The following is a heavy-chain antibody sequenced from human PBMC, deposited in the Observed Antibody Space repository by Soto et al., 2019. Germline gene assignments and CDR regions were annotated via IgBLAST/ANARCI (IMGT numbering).Heavy chain of an antibody. CDR2: ISSSSSYI. Sequence: EVQLVESGGGLVKPGGSLRLSCAASGFTFSSYSMNWVRQAPGKGLEWVSSISSSSSYIYYADSVKGRFTISRDNAKNSLYLQMNSLRAEDTAVYYCARDLSHKCSSTSCSQYYFDYWGQGTTVTVSS. CDR3: ARDLSHKCSSTSCSQYYFDY. V-gene: IGHV3-21*01. CDR1: GFTFSSYS. J-gene: IGHJ4*03. D-gene: IGHD2-2*01.